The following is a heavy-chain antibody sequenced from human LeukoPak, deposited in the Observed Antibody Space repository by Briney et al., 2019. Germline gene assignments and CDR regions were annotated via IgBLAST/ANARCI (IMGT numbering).Heavy chain of an antibody. CDR3: AREGRDFIAAADWFDP. CDR1: GYTFTSYG. Sequence: GASVKVSCKASGYTFTSYGISWVRQAPGQGLEWMGWISAYNGNTNYAQKLQGRVTMTTDTSTSTAYMELRSLRSDDTAVYYCAREGRDFIAAADWFDPWGQGTLVTVSS. D-gene: IGHD6-13*01. V-gene: IGHV1-18*01. J-gene: IGHJ5*02. CDR2: ISAYNGNT.